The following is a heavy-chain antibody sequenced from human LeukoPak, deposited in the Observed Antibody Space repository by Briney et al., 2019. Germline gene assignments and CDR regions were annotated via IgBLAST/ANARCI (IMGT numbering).Heavy chain of an antibody. V-gene: IGHV2-5*02. J-gene: IGHJ4*02. D-gene: IGHD2-21*01. Sequence: SGPTLVNPTPTLTLTFTFSGFSLSTNAVGVGWIRQPPGKALEWLALIYCDDEKRYSPYLKTRLTVTKDTSKNQVVLTMTNMDPVDTATYYCAHRPGRGIPAAHWGQGTLVTVSA. CDR1: GFSLSTNAVG. CDR3: AHRPGRGIPAAH. CDR2: IYCDDEK.